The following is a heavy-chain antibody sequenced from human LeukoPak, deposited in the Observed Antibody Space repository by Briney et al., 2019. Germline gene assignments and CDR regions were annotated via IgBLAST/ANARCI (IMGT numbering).Heavy chain of an antibody. J-gene: IGHJ4*02. CDR1: GYTFTSYY. Sequence: ASVKVSCKASGYTFTSYYMHWVRQAPGQGLEWMGIINPSGGSTSYAQKFQGRVTMTRDTSTSTVYMELSSLRSEDTAVYYCARASPSRRHGYNLDYWGQGTLVTVSS. CDR3: ARASPSRRHGYNLDY. D-gene: IGHD5-24*01. V-gene: IGHV1-46*01. CDR2: INPSGGST.